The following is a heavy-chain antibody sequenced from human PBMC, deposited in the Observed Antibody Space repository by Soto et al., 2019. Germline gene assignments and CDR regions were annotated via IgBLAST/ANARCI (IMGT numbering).Heavy chain of an antibody. CDR3: AKEGGNHYYYYAMDV. V-gene: IGHV6-1*01. CDR2: TFYRSKWYN. Sequence: PSQTLSLTCAISGDSVSSNSAAWSWIRQSPSRGLEWLGRTFYRSKWYNDYAVSVKGRITISPDTSKNLFSLQLNSVTPEDTAVYYCAKEGGNHYYYYAMDVWGQGTTVTVSS. J-gene: IGHJ6*02. CDR1: GDSVSSNSAA. D-gene: IGHD1-26*01.